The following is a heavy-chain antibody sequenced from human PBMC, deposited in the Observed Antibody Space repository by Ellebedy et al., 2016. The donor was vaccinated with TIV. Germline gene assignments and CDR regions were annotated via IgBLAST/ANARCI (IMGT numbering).Heavy chain of an antibody. V-gene: IGHV3-30-3*01. CDR2: ISYDGSNK. CDR1: GFTFSSYA. J-gene: IGHJ6*02. D-gene: IGHD1-7*01. CDR3: AKDIEYLELQGQTPNHGMDV. Sequence: GGSLRLSCAASGFTFSSYAMHWVRQAPGKGLEWVAVISYDGSNKYYADSVKGRFTISRDNSKNSLYLQMNSLRAEDTALYYCAKDIEYLELQGQTPNHGMDVWGQGTTVTVSS.